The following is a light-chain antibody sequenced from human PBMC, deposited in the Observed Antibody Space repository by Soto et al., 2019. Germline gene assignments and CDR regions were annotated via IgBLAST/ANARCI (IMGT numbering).Light chain of an antibody. CDR2: NVN. CDR3: SSFTRSITYV. J-gene: IGLJ1*01. Sequence: HSALTQPASVSGSPGQSITISCTGSSNDIGGFNYVSWYQQLAGKAPKLMIYNVNNRPSGVSNRFSGSKSGNTASLTISGLQAEDEADYYCSSFTRSITYVFGVGTKVTVL. V-gene: IGLV2-14*01. CDR1: SNDIGGFNY.